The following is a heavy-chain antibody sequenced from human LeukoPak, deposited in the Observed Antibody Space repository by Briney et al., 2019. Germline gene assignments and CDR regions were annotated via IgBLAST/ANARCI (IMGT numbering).Heavy chain of an antibody. CDR1: GYTFTSYD. CDR3: ARAPRITMVRGVIYWFDP. D-gene: IGHD3-10*01. J-gene: IGHJ5*02. Sequence: VASVKVSCKASGYTFTSYDIKWVRQATGQGLEWMGWMNPNSGNTVYAQKFQGRVTITRNTSISTAYMELSSLRSEDTAVYYCARAPRITMVRGVIYWFDPWGQGTLVTVSS. CDR2: MNPNSGNT. V-gene: IGHV1-8*03.